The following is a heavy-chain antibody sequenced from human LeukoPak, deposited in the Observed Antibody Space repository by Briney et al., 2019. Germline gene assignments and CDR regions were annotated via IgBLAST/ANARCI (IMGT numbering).Heavy chain of an antibody. D-gene: IGHD3-3*01. CDR1: GGSFSGYY. Sequence: SETLSLTCAVYGGSFSGYYWSWIRQPPGKGLEWIGEINHSGSTNYNPSLKSRVTISVDTSKNRFSLKLSSVTAADTAVYYCARPRVFFWGVYYYCSAPGGQEPLVPVSS. CDR3: ARPRVFFWGVYYYCSAP. J-gene: IGHJ4*02. V-gene: IGHV4-34*01. CDR2: INHSGST.